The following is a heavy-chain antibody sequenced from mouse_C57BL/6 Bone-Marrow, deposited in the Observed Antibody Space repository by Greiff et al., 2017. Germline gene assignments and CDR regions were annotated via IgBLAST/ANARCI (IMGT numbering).Heavy chain of an antibody. CDR1: GFTFSSYA. Sequence: EVKLVESGGGLVKPGGSLKLSCAASGFTFSSYAMSWVRQTPEKRLEWVATISDGGSYTYYPDNVKGRFTISRDNAKNNLYLQMSHLKSEDTAMYYCARLYDGYRGFAYWGQGTLVTVSA. D-gene: IGHD2-3*01. CDR3: ARLYDGYRGFAY. J-gene: IGHJ3*01. CDR2: ISDGGSYT. V-gene: IGHV5-4*03.